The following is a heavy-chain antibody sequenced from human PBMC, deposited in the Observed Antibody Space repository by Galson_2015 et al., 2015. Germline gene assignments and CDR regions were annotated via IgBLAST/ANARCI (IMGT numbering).Heavy chain of an antibody. Sequence: SLRLSCAASGFTFSSYWMHWVRQAPGKGLVWVSRINRDGSSTSYADSVKGRFTISRDNAKNTLYLQMNSLRAEDTAVYYCASASSYYGSGSYYNNYWGQGTLVTVSS. CDR2: INRDGSST. V-gene: IGHV3-74*01. D-gene: IGHD3-10*01. J-gene: IGHJ4*02. CDR1: GFTFSSYW. CDR3: ASASSYYGSGSYYNNY.